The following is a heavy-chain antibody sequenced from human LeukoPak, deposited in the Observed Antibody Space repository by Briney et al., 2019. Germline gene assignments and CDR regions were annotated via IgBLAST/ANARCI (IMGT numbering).Heavy chain of an antibody. CDR1: GRSISSCDYF. CDR2: IYYSGST. Sequence: SETLSLTCTVSGRSISSCDYFWMWIPQPRGKGLEWIGYIYYSGSTYYNPSLKSRVTISVDTSNNQFSLKLSSVTAADTAVYYCARDSITIFGVPGGWFDPWGQGTLVTVSS. J-gene: IGHJ5*02. CDR3: ARDSITIFGVPGGWFDP. V-gene: IGHV4-30-4*01. D-gene: IGHD3-3*01.